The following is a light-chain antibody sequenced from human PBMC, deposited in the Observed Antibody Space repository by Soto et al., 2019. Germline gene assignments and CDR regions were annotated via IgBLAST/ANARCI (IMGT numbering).Light chain of an antibody. CDR2: EVN. V-gene: IGLV2-23*02. Sequence: QSALTQPASVSGSPGQSSTISFTGTSSDFGNYNLVSWYQQHPGKVPKLILFEVNKRPSGVSGRFSGSKSGNTASLTISGLQAEDEADYYCCSFTSSNTHVFGTGTKLTVL. J-gene: IGLJ1*01. CDR1: SSDFGNYNL. CDR3: CSFTSSNTHV.